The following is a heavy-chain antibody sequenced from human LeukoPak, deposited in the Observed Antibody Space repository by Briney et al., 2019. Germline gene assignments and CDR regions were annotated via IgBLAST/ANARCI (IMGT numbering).Heavy chain of an antibody. D-gene: IGHD7-27*01. CDR2: MYYSGST. J-gene: IGHJ4*02. CDR1: GGSISSGIYS. Sequence: SETLSLTRTVSGGSISSGIYSWGWIRQSPGKGLEWIGSMYYSGSTYYNPSLKGRVTMSVDTSKNQFSLKLSSVTAADTAVYYCARHLLAGGSIDYWDQGTLVTVSS. CDR3: ARHLLAGGSIDY. V-gene: IGHV4-39*01.